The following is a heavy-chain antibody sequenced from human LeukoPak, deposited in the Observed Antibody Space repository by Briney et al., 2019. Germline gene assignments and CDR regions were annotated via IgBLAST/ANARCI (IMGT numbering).Heavy chain of an antibody. J-gene: IGHJ4*02. Sequence: SETLSLTCTVSGGSISSYYWSWIRQPPGKGLEWIGYIYYSGSTNYNPSLKSRVTTSVDTSKNQFSLKLSSVTAADTAVYYCASMYSSSWYYFDYWGQGTLVTVSS. CDR1: GGSISSYY. V-gene: IGHV4-59*01. D-gene: IGHD6-13*01. CDR3: ASMYSSSWYYFDY. CDR2: IYYSGST.